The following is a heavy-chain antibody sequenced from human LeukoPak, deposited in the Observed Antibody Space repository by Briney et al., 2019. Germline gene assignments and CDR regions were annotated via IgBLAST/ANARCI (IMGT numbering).Heavy chain of an antibody. D-gene: IGHD3-22*01. Sequence: PSETLSLTCTVSGGSISSYYWSWIRQPPGKGLEWIGYIYYSGSTNYNPSLKSRVTISVDTSKNQFSLKLSSVTAADTAVYYCARLELGSGYPLLWGQGTMVTVSS. V-gene: IGHV4-59*08. J-gene: IGHJ3*01. CDR3: ARLELGSGYPLL. CDR1: GGSISSYY. CDR2: IYYSGST.